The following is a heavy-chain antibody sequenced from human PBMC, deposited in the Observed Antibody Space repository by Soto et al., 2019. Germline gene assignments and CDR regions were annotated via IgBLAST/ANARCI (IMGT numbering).Heavy chain of an antibody. D-gene: IGHD6-19*01. CDR3: AKSRAVADAFDI. Sequence: EVQLLESGGGLVQPGGSLRLSCAASGFAFSNYAMSWVRQAPGKGLEWVSAISGSGGATYYADSVKGRFTISRDNSENRLYLQMNSMRAEDTALYNCAKSRAVADAFDIWGQGTMVTVSS. CDR1: GFAFSNYA. CDR2: ISGSGGAT. J-gene: IGHJ3*02. V-gene: IGHV3-23*01.